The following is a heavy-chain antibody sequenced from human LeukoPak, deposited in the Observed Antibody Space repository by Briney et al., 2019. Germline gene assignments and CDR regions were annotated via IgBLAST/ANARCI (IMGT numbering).Heavy chain of an antibody. CDR3: ARHIAAAGSNYYYMDV. CDR2: IYYSGST. CDR1: GGSISSSSYY. D-gene: IGHD6-13*01. V-gene: IGHV4-39*01. Sequence: PSETLSLTCTVSGGSISSSSYYWGWIRQPPGKGLDYIGNIYYSGSTYYNPSLKSRATRAVDKYKNQFSLRLSSVTAADTAVYYCARHIAAAGSNYYYMDVWGEGTTVTVSS. J-gene: IGHJ6*03.